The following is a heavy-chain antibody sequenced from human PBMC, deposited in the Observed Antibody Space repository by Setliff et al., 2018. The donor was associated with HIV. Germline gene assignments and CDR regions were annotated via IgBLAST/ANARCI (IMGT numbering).Heavy chain of an antibody. CDR2: IDHSGST. CDR3: AREGARITIFGVVTALWYFDL. V-gene: IGHV4-34*01. CDR1: GGSFTGYY. Sequence: PSETLSLTCAVYGGSFTGYYWSWIRQPPGKGLEWIGEIDHSGSTNYNPSLKSRVTISLDTSKNQFSLKLSSVTAADTAVYYCAREGARITIFGVVTALWYFDLWGRGTLVTVS. J-gene: IGHJ2*01. D-gene: IGHD3-3*01.